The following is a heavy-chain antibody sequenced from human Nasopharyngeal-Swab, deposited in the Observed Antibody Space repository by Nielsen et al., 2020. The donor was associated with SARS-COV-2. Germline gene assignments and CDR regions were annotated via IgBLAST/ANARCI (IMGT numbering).Heavy chain of an antibody. Sequence: CHAPGKGLEWIGSTYHSGSTNNNPSLKSRVTITVDTSKNQVSLKLTSVTAADTAVYYCAREHIIGNWFDPWGQGTLVTVSS. D-gene: IGHD3-3*01. J-gene: IGHJ5*02. CDR3: AREHIIGNWFDP. CDR2: TYHSGST. V-gene: IGHV4-59*01.